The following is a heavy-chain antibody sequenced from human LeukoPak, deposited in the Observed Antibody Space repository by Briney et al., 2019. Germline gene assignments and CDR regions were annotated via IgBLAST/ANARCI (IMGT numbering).Heavy chain of an antibody. J-gene: IGHJ4*02. D-gene: IGHD3-3*01. Sequence: ASVKVSCKASGYTFTSYGISWVRQAPGQGLEWMGWISAYNGNTNYAQKLQGRVTMTTDTSTNTAYMELRSLRSDDTAVYYCARANIPSYYDFWGGYQKPYYFDYWGQGTLVTVSS. CDR1: GYTFTSYG. CDR2: ISAYNGNT. V-gene: IGHV1-18*01. CDR3: ARANIPSYYDFWGGYQKPYYFDY.